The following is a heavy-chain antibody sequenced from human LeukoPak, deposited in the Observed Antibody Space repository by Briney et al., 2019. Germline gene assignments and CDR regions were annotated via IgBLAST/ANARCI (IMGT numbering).Heavy chain of an antibody. CDR1: GFTFRSYV. CDR3: AKDRTTYYDFWSGYYSGGFDY. CDR2: ISGSGGST. J-gene: IGHJ4*02. Sequence: GGSLRLSCSASGFTFRSYVMSWVRPAPGKELEWVSAISGSGGSTYYADSVKGRFTISRDNSKNTLYLQMNSLRAEDTAVYYCAKDRTTYYDFWSGYYSGGFDYWGQGTLVTVSS. V-gene: IGHV3-23*01. D-gene: IGHD3-3*01.